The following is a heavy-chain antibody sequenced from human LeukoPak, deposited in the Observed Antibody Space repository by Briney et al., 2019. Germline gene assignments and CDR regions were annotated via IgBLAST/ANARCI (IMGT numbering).Heavy chain of an antibody. V-gene: IGHV4-59*01. CDR2: IYYSGST. CDR1: GGSISSYY. Sequence: SETLSLTCTVSGGSISSYYWSWIRQPAGKGLEWIGYIYYSGSTNYNPSLKSRVTISVDTSKNQFSLKLSSVTAADTAVYYCASRREYYYGSVGYWGQGTLVTVSS. D-gene: IGHD3-10*01. J-gene: IGHJ4*02. CDR3: ASRREYYYGSVGY.